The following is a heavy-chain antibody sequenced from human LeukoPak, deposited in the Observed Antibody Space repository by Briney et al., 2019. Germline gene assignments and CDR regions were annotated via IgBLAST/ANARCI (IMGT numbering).Heavy chain of an antibody. Sequence: PGGSLRLSCAASGFTFSSYAMSWVRQAPGKGLEWVSAISGSGGSTYYADSVKGRFTISRDNSKNTLYLQMNSLRAEDTAVYYCAKDLSGYCSGGSCYQGHYFDYWGQGTLVTISS. D-gene: IGHD2-15*01. J-gene: IGHJ4*02. V-gene: IGHV3-23*01. CDR2: ISGSGGST. CDR1: GFTFSSYA. CDR3: AKDLSGYCSGGSCYQGHYFDY.